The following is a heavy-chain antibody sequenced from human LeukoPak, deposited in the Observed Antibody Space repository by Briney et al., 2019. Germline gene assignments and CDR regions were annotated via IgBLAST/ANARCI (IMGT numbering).Heavy chain of an antibody. CDR2: VYNSGST. D-gene: IGHD3-10*01. Sequence: SGTLSLTCTVSGYSISSGYYWGWIRQPPGQGLAWIGIVYNSGSTYYNPSLKSRVTISVDTSKNQFSLKLSSVTATDTAVYYCARHWGYYYGSGSYYNDIYYFDYWGQGTLVTVSS. CDR3: ARHWGYYYGSGSYYNDIYYFDY. J-gene: IGHJ4*02. V-gene: IGHV4-38-2*02. CDR1: GYSISSGYY.